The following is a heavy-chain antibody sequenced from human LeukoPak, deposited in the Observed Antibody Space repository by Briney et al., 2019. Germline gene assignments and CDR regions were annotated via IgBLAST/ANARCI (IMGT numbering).Heavy chain of an antibody. CDR1: GGSISSYY. V-gene: IGHV4-59*08. CDR3: ARQGRYNWNYDY. CDR2: IYYSGST. D-gene: IGHD1-1*01. Sequence: SETLSLTCTVSGGSISSYYWSWIRQPPGKGLEWIGYIYYSGSTNYNPSLKSRVTISVDTSKNQFSLRLNSVTAADTAVYYCARQGRYNWNYDYWGQGTLVTVSS. J-gene: IGHJ4*02.